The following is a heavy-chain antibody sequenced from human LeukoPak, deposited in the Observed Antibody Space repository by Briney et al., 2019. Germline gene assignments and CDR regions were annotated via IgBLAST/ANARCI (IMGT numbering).Heavy chain of an antibody. V-gene: IGHV1-2*02. CDR2: INPNSGGT. J-gene: IGHJ4*02. D-gene: IGHD6-13*01. Sequence: ASVKVSCKASGYTFTGYYMHWVRQAPGQGLEWMGWINPNSGGTNYAQKFQGRVTMTRDTSISTAYMELSRLRSDDTAVYYCARHDRYSSSWYLGYFGYWGQGTLVTVSS. CDR1: GYTFTGYY. CDR3: ARHDRYSSSWYLGYFGY.